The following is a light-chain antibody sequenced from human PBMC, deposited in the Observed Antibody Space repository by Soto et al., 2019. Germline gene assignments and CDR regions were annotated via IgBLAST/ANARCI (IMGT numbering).Light chain of an antibody. J-gene: IGKJ4*01. CDR2: GAS. V-gene: IGKV3D-20*02. CDR3: QQRSNWPSST. Sequence: EIVLTQSPGTLSLSPGERATLACRASQSVSNNYLAWYQQKPGQAPRLLIYGASNRATGIPDRFSGSGSGTDFTLTISSLEPEDFAVYYCQQRSNWPSSTFGGGTKVDI. CDR1: QSVSNNY.